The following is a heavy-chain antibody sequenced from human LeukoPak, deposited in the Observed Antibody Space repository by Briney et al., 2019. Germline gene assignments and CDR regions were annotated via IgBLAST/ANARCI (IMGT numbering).Heavy chain of an antibody. V-gene: IGHV4-34*01. Sequence: SETLSLTCAVYGGSFSGYYWNWIRQPPGKGLEWIGEINHSGSTNYNPSLKSRVTISLDTSKNQFSLKLSSVTAADTAVYYCASVRGYSSGWYASGFDPWGQGTLVTVSS. J-gene: IGHJ5*02. CDR3: ASVRGYSSGWYASGFDP. D-gene: IGHD6-19*01. CDR2: INHSGST. CDR1: GGSFSGYY.